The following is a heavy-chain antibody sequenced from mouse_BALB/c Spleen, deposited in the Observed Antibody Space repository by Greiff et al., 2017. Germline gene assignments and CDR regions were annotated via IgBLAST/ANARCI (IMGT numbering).Heavy chain of an antibody. CDR2: ILPGSGST. CDR1: GYTFSSYW. Sequence: QVQLQQSGAELMKPGASVKISCKATGYTFSSYWIEWVKQRPGHGLEWIGEILPGSGSTNYNEKFKGKATFTADTSSNTAYMQLSSLTSEDSAVYYCARSLSKGAYWGQGTTLTVSS. D-gene: IGHD6-1*01. V-gene: IGHV1-9*01. CDR3: ARSLSKGAY. J-gene: IGHJ2*01.